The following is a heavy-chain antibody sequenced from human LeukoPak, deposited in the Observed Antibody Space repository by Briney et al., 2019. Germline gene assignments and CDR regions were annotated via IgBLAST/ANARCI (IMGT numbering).Heavy chain of an antibody. CDR1: GYTFTSYG. CDR3: ARGYSSGWYGGYYFDY. J-gene: IGHJ4*02. D-gene: IGHD6-19*01. CDR2: ISACNGNT. Sequence: ASVKVSCKASGYTFTSYGISWVRQAPGQGLEWMGWISACNGNTNYAQKLQGRVTMTTDTSTSTAYMELRSLRSDDTAVYYCARGYSSGWYGGYYFDYWGQGTLVTVSS. V-gene: IGHV1-18*01.